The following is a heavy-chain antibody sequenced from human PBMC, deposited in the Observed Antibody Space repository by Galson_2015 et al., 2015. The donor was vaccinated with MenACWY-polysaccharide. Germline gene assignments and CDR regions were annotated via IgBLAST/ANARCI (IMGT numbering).Heavy chain of an antibody. CDR2: VSGSGGTT. D-gene: IGHD2-2*02. J-gene: IGHJ6*02. CDR1: GFIFSSYV. Sequence: LRLSCAASGFIFSSYVMTWVRQAPGKGLEWVSGVSGSGGTTDYADSVKGRVTISRDKSRSTVYLHMNSLRAEDTAVYYCATVPSAILGLNDYYYYGLEVWGQGTTVTVSS. V-gene: IGHV3-23*01. CDR3: ATVPSAILGLNDYYYYGLEV.